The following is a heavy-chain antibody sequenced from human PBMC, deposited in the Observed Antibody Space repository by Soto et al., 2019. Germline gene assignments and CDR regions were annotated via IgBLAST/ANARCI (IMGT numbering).Heavy chain of an antibody. CDR3: ARLGAYYQSLDP. V-gene: IGHV4-30-4*01. CDR1: GGSISSGDYY. J-gene: IGHJ5*02. CDR2: IYYSGST. D-gene: IGHD2-21*01. Sequence: SEALSLTCTVPGGSISSGDYYWSWIRQPPGKGLEWIGYIYYSGSTYYNPSLKSRVTISVDTSKNQFSLKLSSVTAADTAVYYCARLGAYYQSLDPWGPGTLVTVSS.